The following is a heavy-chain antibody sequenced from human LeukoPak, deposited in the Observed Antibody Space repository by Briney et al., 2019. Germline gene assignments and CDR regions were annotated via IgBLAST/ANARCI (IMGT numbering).Heavy chain of an antibody. D-gene: IGHD2-15*01. CDR3: SRGGYSHAFDI. Sequence: GGSLRLSCVASGFTFSGFYIHWVRQAPGKGLVWVSHINWDGSVTTYADSVRGRFTISRDNAKNTLYLQMDSLRAEDTAVYYCSRGGYSHAFDIWSQGTVVTVSS. CDR2: INWDGSVT. J-gene: IGHJ3*02. V-gene: IGHV3-74*01. CDR1: GFTFSGFY.